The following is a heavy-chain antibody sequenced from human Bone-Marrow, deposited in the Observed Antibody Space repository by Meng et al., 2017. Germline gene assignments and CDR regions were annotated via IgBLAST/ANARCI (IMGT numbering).Heavy chain of an antibody. Sequence: QVQVQQWGAGRLKPSETLSRTCAVYGGSFSAYDWSWIRQPPGKGLEWLGQINHSGSTSDNPSLKSRVTISIDTSRNQLSLKLSSVTAADTAVYYCRLAYCMGDCVDYWGQGTLVTVSS. CDR1: GGSFSAYD. CDR2: INHSGST. V-gene: IGHV4-34*01. CDR3: RLAYCMGDCVDY. J-gene: IGHJ4*02. D-gene: IGHD2-21*01.